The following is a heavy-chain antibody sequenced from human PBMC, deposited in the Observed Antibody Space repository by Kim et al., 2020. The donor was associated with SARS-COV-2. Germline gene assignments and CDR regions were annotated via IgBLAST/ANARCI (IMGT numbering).Heavy chain of an antibody. Sequence: SQTLSLTCAISGDSVSSNNVTWNWIRQSPSRGLEWLGTTYYRSKWYNDYAVSVKSRITINPDTSKNQFSLQLNSVTPEDTAVYYCARATCGYSGCFDPWSQGTLVTVSS. CDR1: GDSVSSNNVT. V-gene: IGHV6-1*01. J-gene: IGHJ5*02. CDR2: TYYRSKWYN. CDR3: ARATCGYSGCFDP. D-gene: IGHD5-12*01.